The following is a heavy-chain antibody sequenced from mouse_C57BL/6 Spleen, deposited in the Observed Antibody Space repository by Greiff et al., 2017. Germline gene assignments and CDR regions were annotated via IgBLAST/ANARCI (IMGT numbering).Heavy chain of an antibody. CDR3: ARGGTGTTFDY. D-gene: IGHD4-1*01. CDR2: ISDGGSYT. CDR1: GFTFSSYA. Sequence: EVQLVESGGGLVKPGGSLKLSCAASGFTFSSYAMSWVRQTPEKRLEWVATISDGGSYTYYPDNVKCRFTISRDNAKNNLYLQMSHLKSEDTAMYYCARGGTGTTFDYWGQGTTLTVSS. J-gene: IGHJ2*01. V-gene: IGHV5-4*01.